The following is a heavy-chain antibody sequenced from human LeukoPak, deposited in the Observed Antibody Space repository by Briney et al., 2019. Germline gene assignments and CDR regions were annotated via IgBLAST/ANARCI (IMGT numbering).Heavy chain of an antibody. D-gene: IGHD3-22*01. CDR1: GFTFSSYA. CDR2: ISGSGGST. Sequence: VQPGGSLRLSCAASGFTFSSYAMSWVRQAPGKGLEWVSAISGSGGSTYYADSVKGRFTISRDNSKNTLYLQMNSLRAEDTAVYYCARVPTVGYYDSSGYYDYWGQGTLVTVSS. J-gene: IGHJ4*02. CDR3: ARVPTVGYYDSSGYYDY. V-gene: IGHV3-23*01.